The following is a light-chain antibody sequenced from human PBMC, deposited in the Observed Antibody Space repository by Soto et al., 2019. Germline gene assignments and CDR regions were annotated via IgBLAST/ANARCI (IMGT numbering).Light chain of an antibody. CDR3: QHYGDSPRRT. V-gene: IGKV3-20*01. CDR1: QSIASSS. J-gene: IGKJ1*01. CDR2: GAS. Sequence: DILLTQSPGTVSLSPGERATLSCRGSQSIASSSLGWFQQRPGLAPRLLFYGASARVTGITDRYRGRGSGTDFTLVIDKMEPEDCGIYYCQHYGDSPRRTFGQGTKVELK.